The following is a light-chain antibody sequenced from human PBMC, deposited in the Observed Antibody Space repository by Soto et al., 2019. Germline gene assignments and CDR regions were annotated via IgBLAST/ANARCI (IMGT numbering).Light chain of an antibody. V-gene: IGKV3-20*01. J-gene: IGKJ1*01. CDR3: QQYGSSPRS. CDR1: DVVGSN. CDR2: GAS. Sequence: IVLTQSPATLSVSPWERGKVCCRASDVVGSNLAWYQQKPGQAPMLLIYGASSRATGIPDRFSCSGSGTDFTLTISTLEPEDFAVYYCQQYGSSPRSSGQRIKADI.